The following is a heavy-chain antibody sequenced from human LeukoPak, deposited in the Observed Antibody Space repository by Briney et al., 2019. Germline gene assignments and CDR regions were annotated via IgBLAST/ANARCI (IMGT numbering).Heavy chain of an antibody. V-gene: IGHV4-39*02. CDR1: GGSISRSSYY. CDR2: IYYSGST. CDR3: AREYSSSRAPFGY. Sequence: SETLSLTCIVSGGSISRSSYYWGWIRQPPGKGLEWIGSIYYSGSTYYNPSLKSRVTISVDTSKNHFSLKLSSVTAADTAVYYCAREYSSSRAPFGYWGQGTLVTVSS. D-gene: IGHD6-6*01. J-gene: IGHJ4*02.